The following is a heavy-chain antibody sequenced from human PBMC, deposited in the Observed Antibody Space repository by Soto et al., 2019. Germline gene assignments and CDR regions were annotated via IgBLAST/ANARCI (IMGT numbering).Heavy chain of an antibody. V-gene: IGHV1-18*01. CDR2: ISAYNYNT. CDR1: GYTFTSYG. Sequence: QVQLVQSGAEVKKPGASVKVSCKASGYTFTSYGLSWVRQAPGQGLEWMGRISAYNYNTNYAQKLQGRVTMPTDTSTNTDYLELSSLRSDDTAVYYCARVAGARGHWFDPWGQGTLVTVSS. J-gene: IGHJ5*02. D-gene: IGHD1-26*01. CDR3: ARVAGARGHWFDP.